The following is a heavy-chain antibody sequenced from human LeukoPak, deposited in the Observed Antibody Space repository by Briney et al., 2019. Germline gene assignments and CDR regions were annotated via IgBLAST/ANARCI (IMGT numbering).Heavy chain of an antibody. J-gene: IGHJ6*02. V-gene: IGHV1-69*13. CDR2: IIPIFGTA. Sequence: ASVKVSFKASGGTLSSYAISWVRQAPGQGLEWMGGIIPIFGTANYAQKFQGRVTITADESTSTAYMELSSLRSEDTAVYYCARDVCSSTSCHIGDGYYYGMDVWGQGTTVTVSS. D-gene: IGHD2-2*02. CDR3: ARDVCSSTSCHIGDGYYYGMDV. CDR1: GGTLSSYA.